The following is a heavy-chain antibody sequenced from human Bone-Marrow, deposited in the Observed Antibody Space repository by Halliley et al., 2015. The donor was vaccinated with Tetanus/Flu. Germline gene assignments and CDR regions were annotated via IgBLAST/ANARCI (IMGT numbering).Heavy chain of an antibody. CDR3: ARGREFCTNGLCYPYY. CDR2: ISTSSNYK. V-gene: IGHV3-21*01. D-gene: IGHD2-8*01. J-gene: IGHJ4*02. Sequence: ISTSSNYKYYADSVKGRFTISRDNAKNSLYLQMNSLRAEDTAVYYCARGREFCTNGLCYPYYWGQGTLVTVSS.